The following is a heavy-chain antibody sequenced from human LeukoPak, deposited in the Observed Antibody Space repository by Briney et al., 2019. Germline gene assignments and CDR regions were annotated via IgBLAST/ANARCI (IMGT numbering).Heavy chain of an antibody. CDR2: INPSGGST. CDR1: GYTFTSYY. V-gene: IGHV1-46*01. J-gene: IGHJ4*02. CDR3: ARGYCSSTSCHELFDY. D-gene: IGHD2-2*01. Sequence: GASVKVSCKASGYTFTSYYMHWVRQAPGQGLEWMGIINPSGGSTSYAQKFQGRVTMTRDTSTSTVYMELSSLRSEDTAVYYCARGYCSSTSCHELFDYWGQGTPVTVSS.